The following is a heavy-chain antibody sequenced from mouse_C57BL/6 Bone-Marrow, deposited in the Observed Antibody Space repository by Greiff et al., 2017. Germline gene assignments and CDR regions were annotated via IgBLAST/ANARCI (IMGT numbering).Heavy chain of an antibody. CDR3: ARPYYSNFWYFDV. D-gene: IGHD2-5*01. J-gene: IGHJ1*03. V-gene: IGHV1-55*01. CDR2: IYPGSGST. CDR1: GYTFPSYW. Sequence: QVQLQQPGAELVKPGASVKMSCKASGYTFPSYWITWVKQRPGQGLEWIGDIYPGSGSTNYNEKFKSKATLTVDTSSSTAYMQLSSLTSEDSAVYYCARPYYSNFWYFDVWGTGTTVTVSS.